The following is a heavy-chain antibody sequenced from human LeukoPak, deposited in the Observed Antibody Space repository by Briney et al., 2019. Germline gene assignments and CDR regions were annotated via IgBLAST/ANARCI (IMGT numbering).Heavy chain of an antibody. D-gene: IGHD5-12*01. J-gene: IGHJ4*02. CDR1: GYTFTSYG. CDR2: ISAYNGNT. V-gene: IGHV1-18*01. Sequence: GASVKVSCKXSGYTFTSYGISWVRQAPGQGLERMGWISAYNGNTNYAQKLQGRVTMTTDTSTSTAYMELRSLRSDDTAVYYCAKDSGYDPPYFDCWGQGTLVTVSS. CDR3: AKDSGYDPPYFDC.